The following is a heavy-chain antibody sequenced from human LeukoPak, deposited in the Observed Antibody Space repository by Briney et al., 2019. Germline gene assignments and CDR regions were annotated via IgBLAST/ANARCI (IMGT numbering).Heavy chain of an antibody. Sequence: HPGGSLRLSCAASGFTFSSYAMSWVRQAPGKGLEWVSAISGSGGSTYYADSVRGRLTISRDNSKNTLYLQMNSLRAEDTAVYYCAKGFLKYSSGTLDDYWGQGTLVTVSS. CDR2: ISGSGGST. CDR1: GFTFSSYA. CDR3: AKGFLKYSSGTLDDY. J-gene: IGHJ4*02. D-gene: IGHD6-19*01. V-gene: IGHV3-23*01.